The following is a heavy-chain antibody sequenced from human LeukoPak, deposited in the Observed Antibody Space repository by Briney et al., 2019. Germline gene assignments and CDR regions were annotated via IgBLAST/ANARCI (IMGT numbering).Heavy chain of an antibody. D-gene: IGHD2-15*01. CDR1: GFTFSSYW. J-gene: IGHJ5*02. V-gene: IGHV3-74*01. CDR2: INSDGSST. Sequence: QPGGSLRLSCAASGFTFSSYWMHWVRQAPGKGLVWVSRINSDGSSTSYADSVKGRFTISRDNSKNTLYLQMNSLRAEDTAVYYCAKLTNIVVVVAVGIGWFDPWGQGTLVTVSS. CDR3: AKLTNIVVVVAVGIGWFDP.